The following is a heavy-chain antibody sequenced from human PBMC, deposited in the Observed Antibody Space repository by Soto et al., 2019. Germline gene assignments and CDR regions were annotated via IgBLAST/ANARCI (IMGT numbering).Heavy chain of an antibody. J-gene: IGHJ4*02. V-gene: IGHV3-64D*06. Sequence: PXVSLRLSFSASGFIFSESTIYWVRQVPGKGLEAISAVSTSGRSTYYADSVKDRFTISRDNSKNTLFLQMGSLRPEDTAIYYCVKQAHGLDGVAFDYWGQGTQVTVSS. CDR1: GFIFSEST. CDR3: VKQAHGLDGVAFDY. CDR2: VSTSGRST. D-gene: IGHD2-15*01.